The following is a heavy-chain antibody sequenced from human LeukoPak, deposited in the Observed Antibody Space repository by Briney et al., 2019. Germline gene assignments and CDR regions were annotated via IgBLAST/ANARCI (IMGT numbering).Heavy chain of an antibody. CDR1: GFTFGDYA. V-gene: IGHV3-49*03. CDR3: TRGVGQQLIPPDY. J-gene: IGHJ4*02. CDR2: IRSRTYGGTT. Sequence: GGSLRLSCTASGFTFGDYAMSWFRQAPGKGLEWVGFIRSRTYGGTTGYAASVKDTFTISRDDSKSVVYLQMNSLKTEDTAFYYCTRGVGQQLIPPDYWGQGTLVTVSS. D-gene: IGHD6-13*01.